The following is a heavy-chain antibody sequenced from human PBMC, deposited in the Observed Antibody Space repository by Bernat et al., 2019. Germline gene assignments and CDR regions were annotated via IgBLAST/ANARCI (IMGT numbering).Heavy chain of an antibody. V-gene: IGHV1-46*01. Sequence: QVQLVQSGAEVKKPGASVKVSCKASGYTFTSYYMHWVRHAPGQGLEWMGIINPSGGSTRYAQKFQGRVTMTRDTSTRTVYMELSSLGSEDTAVYYCARERQLEQLDACDIWGQGTMVIVSS. D-gene: IGHD1/OR15-1a*01. CDR1: GYTFTSYY. CDR2: INPSGGST. J-gene: IGHJ3*02. CDR3: ARERQLEQLDACDI.